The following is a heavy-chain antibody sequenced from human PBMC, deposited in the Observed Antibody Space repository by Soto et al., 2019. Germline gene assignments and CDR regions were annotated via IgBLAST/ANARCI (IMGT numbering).Heavy chain of an antibody. V-gene: IGHV1-18*01. Sequence: HLVQSGPEVKKPGASVTVSCKTSGDTFTNFGLSWVRQAPGQGLEWMGWIATYNSNKSYAQKFQVMLTLTTDTSTSTGSMELKSLEYDDTAVYYCARVLRGVVNWFDPWGQGTLVTVSS. CDR1: GDTFTNFG. CDR2: IATYNSNK. CDR3: ARVLRGVVNWFDP. D-gene: IGHD3-10*01. J-gene: IGHJ5*02.